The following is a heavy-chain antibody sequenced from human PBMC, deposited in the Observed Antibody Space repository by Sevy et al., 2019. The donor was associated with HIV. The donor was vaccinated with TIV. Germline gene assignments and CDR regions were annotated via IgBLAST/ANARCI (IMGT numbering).Heavy chain of an antibody. CDR1: GGSISSYY. V-gene: IGHV4-59*01. Sequence: SETLSLTCTVSGGSISSYYWSWIRQPPGKGLEWIGYIYSSGSTNYNPSLKSRFTISVDTSKNQFSLKLSSVTAADTAVYYCARGKNRIAAAGRFDYWGQGTLVTVSS. J-gene: IGHJ4*02. CDR3: ARGKNRIAAAGRFDY. D-gene: IGHD6-13*01. CDR2: IYSSGST.